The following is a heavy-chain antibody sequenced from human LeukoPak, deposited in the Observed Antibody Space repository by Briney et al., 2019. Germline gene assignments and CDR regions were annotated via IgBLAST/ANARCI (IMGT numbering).Heavy chain of an antibody. CDR2: IIPIFGTA. J-gene: IGHJ4*02. CDR3: ARALFITMVRGVIIKAFDY. Sequence: SVKVSCKASGGTFSSYAISWVRQAPGQGLEWMGGIIPIFGTANYAQKFQGRVTITTDESTSTAYMELSSLRSEDTAVYYCARALFITMVRGVIIKAFDYWGQGTLVTVSS. CDR1: GGTFSSYA. V-gene: IGHV1-69*05. D-gene: IGHD3-10*01.